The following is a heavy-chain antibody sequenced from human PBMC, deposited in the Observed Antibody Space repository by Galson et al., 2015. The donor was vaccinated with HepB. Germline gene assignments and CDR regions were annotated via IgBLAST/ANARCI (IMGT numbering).Heavy chain of an antibody. D-gene: IGHD6-19*01. CDR1: GYSLTSYW. V-gene: IGHV5-10-1*01. CDR2: IDPSDSYA. J-gene: IGHJ4*02. Sequence: QSGAEVKKPGESLRISCTGSGYSLTSYWISWVRQMPGKGLEWMGRIDPSDSYANYSPSFRGHVTISADKSISTAYLQWSSLKASATAMYYCAAGWGGSSSGWYDYWGQGTLVTVSS. CDR3: AAGWGGSSSGWYDY.